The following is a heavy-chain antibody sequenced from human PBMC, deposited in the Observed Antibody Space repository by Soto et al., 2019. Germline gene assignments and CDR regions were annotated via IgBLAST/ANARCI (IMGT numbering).Heavy chain of an antibody. Sequence: EVQLLESGGDLVQPGGSLRLSCAVSGFIVNKRAMSWVRQGPGKGLEWVSSISTGGDTTYNADSVKGRFTISSDNAQNTLHLQLNSLRAEDTAVYYCATRRIGWFDPDRLYYYSGLDVWGQGTTVTVSS. CDR2: ISTGGDTT. CDR1: GFIVNKRA. J-gene: IGHJ6*02. CDR3: ATRRIGWFDPDRLYYYSGLDV. V-gene: IGHV3-23*01. D-gene: IGHD2-15*01.